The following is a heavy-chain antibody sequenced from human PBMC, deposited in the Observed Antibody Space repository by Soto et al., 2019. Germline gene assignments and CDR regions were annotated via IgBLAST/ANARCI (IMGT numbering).Heavy chain of an antibody. J-gene: IGHJ4*02. D-gene: IGHD3-10*01. CDR3: ARDRANMDGYFDY. Sequence: SETLSLTCTVSGGTFSSFYWSWILQSPGKGLEWIGYMYHSGSTNYNPSLRSRVTISVDTSKNQFSLKLSSVTAADTAVYYCARDRANMDGYFDYWGQGTLVTVSS. CDR2: MYHSGST. V-gene: IGHV4-59*01. CDR1: GGTFSSFY.